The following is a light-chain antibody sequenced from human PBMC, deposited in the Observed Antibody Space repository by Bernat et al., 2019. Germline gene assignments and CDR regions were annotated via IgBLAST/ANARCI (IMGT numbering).Light chain of an antibody. J-gene: IGLJ3*02. CDR2: DVS. CDR1: SSDVGGYKH. Sequence: QSALTQPRSVSGSPGQSVTISCTRTSSDVGGYKHVSWYQQHPGKAPQLIIYDVSKRPSGVPDRFSGSKSGNTASLTISGLQADDEADFYCCSYAGAYTWVFGGGTSLAVL. CDR3: CSYAGAYTWV. V-gene: IGLV2-11*01.